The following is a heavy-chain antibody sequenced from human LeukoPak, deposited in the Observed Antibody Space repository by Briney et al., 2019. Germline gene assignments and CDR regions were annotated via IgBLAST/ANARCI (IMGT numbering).Heavy chain of an antibody. CDR3: ARFGDSSGESFDY. CDR1: GGSFSGYY. V-gene: IGHV4-34*01. CDR2: INHSGST. J-gene: IGHJ4*02. Sequence: SETLSLTCAVYGGSFSGYYWSWIRQPPGKGLEWIGEINHSGSTNYNPSLKSRVTISVDTSKNQFSLKLSSVTAADTAVYYCARFGDSSGESFDYWGQGTLVTVSP. D-gene: IGHD3-22*01.